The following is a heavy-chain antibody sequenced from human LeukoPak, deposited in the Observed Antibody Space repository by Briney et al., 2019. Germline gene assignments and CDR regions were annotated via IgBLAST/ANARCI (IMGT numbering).Heavy chain of an antibody. CDR2: IYYSGST. CDR3: AKHGGYSYGHGFDY. V-gene: IGHV4-59*01. J-gene: IGHJ4*02. D-gene: IGHD5-18*01. Sequence: SETLSLTCTVSGGSISSYYWSWIRQPPGKGLEWIGYIYYSGSTNYNPSLKSRVTISVDTSKNQFSLKLSSVTAADTAVYYCAKHGGYSYGHGFDYWGQGTLVTVSS. CDR1: GGSISSYY.